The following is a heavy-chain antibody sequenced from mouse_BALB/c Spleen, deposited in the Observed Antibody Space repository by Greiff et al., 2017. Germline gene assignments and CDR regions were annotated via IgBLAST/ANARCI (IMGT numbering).Heavy chain of an antibody. V-gene: IGHV1-80*01. CDR3: ARGSLYDGYWFAY. J-gene: IGHJ3*01. CDR2: IYPGDGDT. CDR1: GYAFSSYW. D-gene: IGHD2-3*01. Sequence: VKLMESGAELVRPGSSVKISCKASGYAFSSYWMNWVKQRPGQGLEWIGQIYPGDGDTNYNGKFKGKATLTADKSSSTAYMQLSSLTSEDSAVYFCARGSLYDGYWFAYWGQGTLVTVSA.